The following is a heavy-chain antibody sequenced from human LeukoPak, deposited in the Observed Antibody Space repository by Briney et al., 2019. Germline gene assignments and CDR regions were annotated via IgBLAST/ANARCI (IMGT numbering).Heavy chain of an antibody. D-gene: IGHD5-24*01. CDR1: GGTFSSYA. J-gene: IGHJ4*02. V-gene: IGHV1-69*13. CDR2: IIPIFGTA. CDR3: ARVTEMATIWDY. Sequence: ASVKVSCKASGGTFSSYAISWVRRAPGQGLEWMGGIIPIFGTANYAQRFQGRVTITADESTSTAYMELSSLRSEDTAVYYCARVTEMATIWDYWGQGTLVTVSS.